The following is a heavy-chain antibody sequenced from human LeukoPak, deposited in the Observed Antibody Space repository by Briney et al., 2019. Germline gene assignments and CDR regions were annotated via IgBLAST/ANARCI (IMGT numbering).Heavy chain of an antibody. CDR1: GGSISSYY. CDR3: ARSYGIAVAGTPYYYYYMDV. J-gene: IGHJ6*03. D-gene: IGHD6-19*01. Sequence: SETLSLTCTVSGGSISSYYWSWIRQPAGKGLEGIGRIYTSGSTNYNPSLKRRVTMSVATSKNQFSLKLSSVTAADTAVYYCARSYGIAVAGTPYYYYYMDVWGKGTTVTVSS. V-gene: IGHV4-4*07. CDR2: IYTSGST.